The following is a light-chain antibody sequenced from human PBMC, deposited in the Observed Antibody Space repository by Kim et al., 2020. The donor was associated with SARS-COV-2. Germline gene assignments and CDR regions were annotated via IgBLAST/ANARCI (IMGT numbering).Light chain of an antibody. V-gene: IGLV3-19*01. CDR3: HSRDIRGNHL. CDR2: GKN. Sequence: SSELTQDPAVSVALGQTVRITCQGDSLRSYYASWYQQKPGQAPVVVIYGKNVRPSGIPDRFSGSTSGNPTFLIITGAQAEDEAAYYCHSRDIRGNHLFGGGAQLSVL. J-gene: IGLJ2*01. CDR1: SLRSYY.